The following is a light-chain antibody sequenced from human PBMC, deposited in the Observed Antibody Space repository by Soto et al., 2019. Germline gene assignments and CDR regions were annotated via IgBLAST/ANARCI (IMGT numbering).Light chain of an antibody. J-gene: IGKJ1*01. V-gene: IGKV1-33*01. CDR3: QHYDNLPPWT. Sequence: DIQMTQSPSSLSASVGDRVTITCQASQDISNYLNWYQQKPGKAPKLLIYDASNLETGVPSSFSGSGSGTDFTFTISSLQPEDIATYYCQHYDNLPPWTFGQGTKVEIK. CDR1: QDISNY. CDR2: DAS.